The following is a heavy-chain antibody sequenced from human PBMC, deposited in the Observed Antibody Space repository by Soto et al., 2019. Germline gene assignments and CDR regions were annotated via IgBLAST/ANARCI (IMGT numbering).Heavy chain of an antibody. CDR1: GFTFSSYW. J-gene: IGHJ4*02. D-gene: IGHD3-16*01. CDR3: ARDGGNDGGLVFDY. CDR2: IKQDGSEK. V-gene: IGHV3-7*01. Sequence: GGSLRLSCAASGFTFSSYWMSWVRQAPGKGLEWVANIKQDGSEKYYVDSVKGRFTISRDNAKNSLYLQMNSLRAEDTAVYYCARDGGNDGGLVFDYWGQGTLVTVSS.